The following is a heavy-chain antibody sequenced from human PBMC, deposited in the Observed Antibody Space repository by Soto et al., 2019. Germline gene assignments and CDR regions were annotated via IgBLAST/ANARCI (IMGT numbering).Heavy chain of an antibody. D-gene: IGHD6-19*01. CDR1: SGSISSYY. Sequence: SETLSLTCTVSSGSISSYYWNWIRQPPGKGLEWIGYIYYSGSTNYKPSLKSRVTISVDTSKKQFSLKLSSVTAADTAVYYCARDSAVAGTVGAFDIWGQGTMVTVSS. V-gene: IGHV4-59*01. J-gene: IGHJ3*02. CDR2: IYYSGST. CDR3: ARDSAVAGTVGAFDI.